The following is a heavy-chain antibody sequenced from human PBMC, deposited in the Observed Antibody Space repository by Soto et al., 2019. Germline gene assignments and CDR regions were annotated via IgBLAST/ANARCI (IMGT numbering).Heavy chain of an antibody. Sequence: QVQLVQSGTEVKKPGSSVKVSCTASGGTFSSSGFSWVRQTPGQGLEWMGMIVTSLDTTKYAQKFQARVTITADQFTSAAHMELSSPRSDDTAVYYCARWTQPRGTADPYAVAVWGQGTGVSVSS. CDR1: GGTFSSSG. V-gene: IGHV1-69*09. CDR3: ARWTQPRGTADPYAVAV. D-gene: IGHD5-18*01. J-gene: IGHJ6*02. CDR2: IVTSLDTT.